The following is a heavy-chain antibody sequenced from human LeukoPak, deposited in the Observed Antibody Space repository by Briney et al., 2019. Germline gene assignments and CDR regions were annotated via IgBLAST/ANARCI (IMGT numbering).Heavy chain of an antibody. J-gene: IGHJ6*02. D-gene: IGHD6-6*01. CDR3: ARDSSSSRYYYYYYGMDV. V-gene: IGHV1-18*01. Sequence: GASVKVSCKASGYTFTSYGTSWVRQAPGQGLEWMGWISAYNGNTNYAQKLQGRVTMTTDTSTSTAYMELRSLRSDDTAVYYCARDSSSSRYYYYYYGMDVWGQGTTVTVSS. CDR2: ISAYNGNT. CDR1: GYTFTSYG.